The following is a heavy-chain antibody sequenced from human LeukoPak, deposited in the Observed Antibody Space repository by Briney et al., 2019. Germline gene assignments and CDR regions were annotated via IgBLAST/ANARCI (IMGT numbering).Heavy chain of an antibody. CDR2: ITGSGGTT. CDR1: GFTFSTYA. CDR3: TKDAGSNLGAMDV. J-gene: IGHJ6*02. D-gene: IGHD2-8*01. Sequence: QPGGSLRLSCAASGFTFSTYAVSWVRQAPGKGLEWVSTITGSGGTTFYADSVKGRFTISRDNSKNTLYLQMSSLRAEDTAVLYRTKDAGSNLGAMDVWGQGTTVTVSS. V-gene: IGHV3-23*01.